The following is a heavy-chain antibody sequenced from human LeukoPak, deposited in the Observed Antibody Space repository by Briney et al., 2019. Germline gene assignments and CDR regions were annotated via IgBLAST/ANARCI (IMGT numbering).Heavy chain of an antibody. Sequence: GGSLRLSCAASGFTFSSYSMNWVCQAPGKGLEWVSSISSSSSYIYYADSVKGRFTISRDNAKNSLYLQMNSLRAEDTAVYYCARGLRFLERFYDYWGQGTLVTVSS. CDR3: ARGLRFLERFYDY. CDR2: ISSSSSYI. V-gene: IGHV3-21*01. CDR1: GFTFSSYS. D-gene: IGHD3-3*01. J-gene: IGHJ4*02.